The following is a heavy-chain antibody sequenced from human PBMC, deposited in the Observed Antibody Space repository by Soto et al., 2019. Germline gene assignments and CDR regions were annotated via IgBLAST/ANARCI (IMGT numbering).Heavy chain of an antibody. CDR3: AREVASSSQYNWFDP. Sequence: SETLSLTCAVYGGSFSGYYWSWIRQPPGKGPEWIGEINHSGSTNYNPSLKSRVTISVDTSKNQFSLKLSSVTAADTAVYYCAREVASSSQYNWFDPWGQGTLVTVS. D-gene: IGHD6-13*01. CDR1: GGSFSGYY. J-gene: IGHJ5*02. V-gene: IGHV4-34*01. CDR2: INHSGST.